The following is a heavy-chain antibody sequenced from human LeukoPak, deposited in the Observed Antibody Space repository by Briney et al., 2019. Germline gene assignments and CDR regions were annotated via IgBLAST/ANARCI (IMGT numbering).Heavy chain of an antibody. V-gene: IGHV1-69*06. Sequence: ASAKVSCKASGGTFSSYAISWVRQAPGQGLEWMGGIIPIFGTANSAQKFQGRVTITADKSTSTPYMELSSLRSEDTAVYYCARDGRYYDSSGYFGYWGQGTLVTVSS. D-gene: IGHD3-22*01. CDR2: IIPIFGTA. CDR1: GGTFSSYA. J-gene: IGHJ4*02. CDR3: ARDGRYYDSSGYFGY.